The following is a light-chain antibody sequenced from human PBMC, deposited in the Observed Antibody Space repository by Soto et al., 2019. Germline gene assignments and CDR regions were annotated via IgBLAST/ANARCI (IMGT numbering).Light chain of an antibody. J-gene: IGLJ1*01. CDR2: SSD. V-gene: IGLV1-44*01. Sequence: QSALTQPPSASGTPGQRVTISCSGSRSNIGSNTVSWYQQLPGTAPKLLIYSSDQRPSGVPDRFSGSKSGTSASLAISGLQSEDEADYFCAAWDDRLNGYVFATGTKVTVL. CDR3: AAWDDRLNGYV. CDR1: RSNIGSNT.